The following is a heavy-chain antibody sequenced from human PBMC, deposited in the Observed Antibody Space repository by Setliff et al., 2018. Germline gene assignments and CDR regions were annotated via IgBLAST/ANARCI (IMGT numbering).Heavy chain of an antibody. J-gene: IGHJ4*02. CDR1: GYSFTNYW. CDR2: VKSNTDGGAI. V-gene: IGHV3-15*01. CDR3: AKDTHYYSNTGYYCFDY. Sequence: PGESLKISCQRSGYSFTNYWMHWVRQAPGKGLEWVGRVKSNTDGGAIDYAAPVKGRFTISRDDSKNTVFLQMNSLTAEDTAVYYCAKDTHYYSNTGYYCFDYWGQGALVTVSS. D-gene: IGHD3-9*01.